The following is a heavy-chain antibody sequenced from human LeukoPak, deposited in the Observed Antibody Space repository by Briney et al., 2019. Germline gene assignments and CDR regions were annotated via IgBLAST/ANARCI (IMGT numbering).Heavy chain of an antibody. J-gene: IGHJ4*02. V-gene: IGHV4-34*01. Sequence: SETLCLTCAVYGGSFSGYYWSWIRQPPGKGLEWIGEINHSGSTNYNPSLKSRVTISVDTSKNQFSLKLSSVTAADTAVYYCASSGYNFDYWGQGTLVTVSS. CDR1: GGSFSGYY. D-gene: IGHD3-22*01. CDR3: ASSGYNFDY. CDR2: INHSGST.